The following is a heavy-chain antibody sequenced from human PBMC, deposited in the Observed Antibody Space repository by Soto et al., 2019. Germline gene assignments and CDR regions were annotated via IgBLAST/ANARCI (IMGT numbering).Heavy chain of an antibody. Sequence: DVQLVESGGGLIQPGGSLRLSCAASGITVTNGHMSWVRQSPGKGLEWVSVIFSDDNTYYADSVKGRFTISRDTSKNTVYLQMNSLRADDTAVYYCARDWNGDKYFDYWDQGTLVTVSS. CDR1: GITVTNGH. V-gene: IGHV3-53*01. J-gene: IGHJ4*02. D-gene: IGHD4-17*01. CDR3: ARDWNGDKYFDY. CDR2: IFSDDNT.